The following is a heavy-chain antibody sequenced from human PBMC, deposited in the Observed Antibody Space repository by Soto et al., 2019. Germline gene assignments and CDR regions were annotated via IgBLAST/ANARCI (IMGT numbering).Heavy chain of an antibody. D-gene: IGHD1-26*01. CDR1: GGTFSSYA. V-gene: IGHV1-69*13. CDR2: IIPIFGTA. CDR3: ARGSASGSYSSDFDY. Sequence: SVKVSCKASGGTFSSYAISWVRQAPGQGLEWMGGIIPIFGTANYAQKFQGRVTITADESTSTAYMELSSLRSEDTAVYYCARGSASGSYSSDFDYWGQGTLVTVS. J-gene: IGHJ4*02.